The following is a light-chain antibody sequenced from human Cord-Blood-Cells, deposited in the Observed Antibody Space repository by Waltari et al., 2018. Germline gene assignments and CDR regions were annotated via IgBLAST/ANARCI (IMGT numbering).Light chain of an antibody. CDR2: VGS. CDR1: SSDVGSYNF. V-gene: IGLV2-23*01. J-gene: IGLJ3*02. CDR3: CSYAGRSTWL. Sequence: QSALTQPAPVSGSPGQSITISCTGTSSDVGSYNFVYWYRQHPGKAPKLMIYVGSKRHPGVSNRFSGSKSGNTASLTISGLQAEDEADYYFCSYAGRSTWLFGGGTKLTVL.